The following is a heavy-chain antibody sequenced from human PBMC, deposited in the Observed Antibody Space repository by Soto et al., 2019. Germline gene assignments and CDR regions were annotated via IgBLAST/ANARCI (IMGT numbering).Heavy chain of an antibody. CDR3: AKDALEWFDYFAMDV. J-gene: IGHJ6*02. Sequence: PGGSLRLSCAASGFTFSNYGMHWVRQAPGKGLEWVAAISYDGSNKEYAASVKGRFTISRDKSKDTLDLQMNSLRAEDTAVYYCAKDALEWFDYFAMDVWGQGITVTVSS. V-gene: IGHV3-30*18. D-gene: IGHD3-3*01. CDR1: GFTFSNYG. CDR2: ISYDGSNK.